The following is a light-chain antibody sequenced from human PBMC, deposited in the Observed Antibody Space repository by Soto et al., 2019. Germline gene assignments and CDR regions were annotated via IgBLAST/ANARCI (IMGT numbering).Light chain of an antibody. CDR1: SSEVGTNNY. CDR2: EVS. Sequence: QSVLTQPASVSGSPGQSITISCTGTSSEVGTNNYVSWYQQDPGKAPKLMIFEVSNRPSGVSSRFSGSKSGNTASLTISGLQTEDEADYYCASYTISSTLVFGGGTKVTVL. CDR3: ASYTISSTLV. V-gene: IGLV2-14*01. J-gene: IGLJ3*02.